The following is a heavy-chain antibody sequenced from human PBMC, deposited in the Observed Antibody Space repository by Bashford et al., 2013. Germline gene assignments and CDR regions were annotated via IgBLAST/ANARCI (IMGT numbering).Heavy chain of an antibody. CDR2: INAGNGNT. D-gene: IGHD2-8*01. V-gene: IGHV1-3*01. CDR3: VRMVYSSKICDY. J-gene: IGHJ4*02. Sequence: ASVKVSCKASGYTFTSYAMHWVRQAPGQRLEWMGWINAGNGNTKYSQKFQGRVTITRDTSASTAYMELSSVTAADTAVYYCVRMVYSSKICDYWGQGTLVTVSS. CDR1: GYTFTSYA.